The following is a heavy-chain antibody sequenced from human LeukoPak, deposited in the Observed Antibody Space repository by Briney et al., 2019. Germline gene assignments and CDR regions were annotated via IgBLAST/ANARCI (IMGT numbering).Heavy chain of an antibody. CDR3: ARSAYYYDSSRPFDY. V-gene: IGHV1-69*13. CDR2: IIPIFGTA. CDR1: GGTFSSYA. D-gene: IGHD3-22*01. Sequence: SVKVSCKASGGTFSSYAISWVRQAPGQGLEWMGGIIPIFGTANYAQKFQGRVTITADESTSAAYMELSSLRSEDTAVYYCARSAYYYDSSRPFDYWGQGTLVTVSS. J-gene: IGHJ4*02.